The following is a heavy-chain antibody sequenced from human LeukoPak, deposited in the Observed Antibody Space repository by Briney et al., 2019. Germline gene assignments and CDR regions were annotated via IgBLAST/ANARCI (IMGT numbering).Heavy chain of an antibody. D-gene: IGHD3-22*01. Sequence: ASVKVSCKASEYTFSNYYIHWVRQAPGQGLGWMGIVNPRGGSTVYAQKLQARVTLTRDTSTTTVYMELSSLRSEDTAIYYCARDASITMIPNLGFDFWGQGTLVTVSS. CDR3: ARDASITMIPNLGFDF. J-gene: IGHJ4*02. CDR2: VNPRGGST. CDR1: EYTFSNYY. V-gene: IGHV1-46*01.